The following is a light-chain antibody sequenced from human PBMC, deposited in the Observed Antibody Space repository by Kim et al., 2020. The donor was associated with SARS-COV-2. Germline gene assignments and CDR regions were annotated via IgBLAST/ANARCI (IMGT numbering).Light chain of an antibody. V-gene: IGLV3-1*01. CDR3: QAWDSSTAV. J-gene: IGLJ3*02. CDR1: KLGDKY. Sequence: SVSPGQTASITCSGSKLGDKYAHWYQKKPGQSPVLVIYQHTKRPSGISQRFSGSSSGNTATLTISRAQTMDEADYYCQAWDSSTAVFGGGTQLTVL. CDR2: QHT.